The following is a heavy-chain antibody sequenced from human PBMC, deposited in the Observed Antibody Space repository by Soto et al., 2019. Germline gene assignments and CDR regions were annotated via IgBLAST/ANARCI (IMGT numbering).Heavy chain of an antibody. CDR1: GGSISSSSYY. J-gene: IGHJ3*02. Sequence: PSETLSLTCTVSGGSISSSSYYWGWIRQPPGKGLEWIGSIYYSGSTYYNPSLKSRVTISVDTSKNQFSLKLSSVTAADTAVYYCARLIGFWSGHFAHDAFDIWGQGTMVT. CDR3: ARLIGFWSGHFAHDAFDI. D-gene: IGHD3-3*01. V-gene: IGHV4-39*01. CDR2: IYYSGST.